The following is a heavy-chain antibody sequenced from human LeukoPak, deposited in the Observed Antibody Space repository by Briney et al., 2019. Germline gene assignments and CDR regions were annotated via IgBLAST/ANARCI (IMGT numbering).Heavy chain of an antibody. CDR2: IISNGGSR. Sequence: GGALRVSCAASRFTFSSYIMQGVRQAPGKRLYYVSPIISNGGSRHYADSVKDRFTISRDNSKNTLYLQMGSLRAEDMAVYYCARIKEGATRSDYYYYYMDVWDKGTTVTVSS. D-gene: IGHD1-26*01. CDR1: RFTFSSYI. J-gene: IGHJ6*03. CDR3: ARIKEGATRSDYYYYYMDV. V-gene: IGHV3-64*02.